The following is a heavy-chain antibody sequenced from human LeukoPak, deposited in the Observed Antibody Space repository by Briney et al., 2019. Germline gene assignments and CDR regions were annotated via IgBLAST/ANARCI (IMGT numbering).Heavy chain of an antibody. Sequence: SVKPSCKASGGTFTSYAISWGRQAPGQRLEWMGGTIPIFGTAKHAQKFQGRVTITTGESTSTAYMELSSLRSEDTAVYYCASGDIVVVPTGTLPFDYWGQGTLVTVSS. CDR2: TIPIFGTA. CDR3: ASGDIVVVPTGTLPFDY. J-gene: IGHJ4*02. V-gene: IGHV1-69*05. D-gene: IGHD2-2*01. CDR1: GGTFTSYA.